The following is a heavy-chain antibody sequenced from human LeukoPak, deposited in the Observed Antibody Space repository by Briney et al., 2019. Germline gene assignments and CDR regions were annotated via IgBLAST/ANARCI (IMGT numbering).Heavy chain of an antibody. CDR3: ARSRATAGTLYYFDY. V-gene: IGHV4-61*02. CDR2: IYTSGST. J-gene: IGHJ4*02. Sequence: SETLSLTCTVSGGSISSGSYYWSWIRQPAGKGLEWIGRIYTSGSTNYNPSLKSRVTISVDTSKNQFSLKLSSVTAADTAVYYCARSRATAGTLYYFDYWGQGTLVTVSS. CDR1: GGSISSGSYY. D-gene: IGHD6-13*01.